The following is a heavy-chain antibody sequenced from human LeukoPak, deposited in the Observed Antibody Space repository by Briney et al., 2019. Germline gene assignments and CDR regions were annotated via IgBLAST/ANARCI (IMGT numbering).Heavy chain of an antibody. D-gene: IGHD2-15*01. CDR2: MNPNSGNT. V-gene: IGHV1-8*01. Sequence: GASVKVSCKASGYTFTSYDIHRVRQATGQGLEWMGWMNPNSGNTGYAQKFQGRVTMTRNSSITTAYMELSSLRSEDTAVYYCARRHGRCSDGSCYYPDYWGQGTLVTVSS. CDR3: ARRHGRCSDGSCYYPDY. CDR1: GYTFTSYD. J-gene: IGHJ4*02.